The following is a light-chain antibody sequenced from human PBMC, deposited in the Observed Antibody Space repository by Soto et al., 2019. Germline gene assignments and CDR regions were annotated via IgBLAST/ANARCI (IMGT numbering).Light chain of an antibody. CDR1: QSLLHSNGYNY. V-gene: IGKV2-28*01. J-gene: IGKJ1*01. CDR3: MEALQTPWT. Sequence: DIVMTQSPLSLPVTPGEPASISCRSSQSLLHSNGYNYLDWYLQKPGQSPQLLIYLGSNRASGVTDRFSGSGSGTDFTPKISRVEAEDVGVYYCMEALQTPWTFGKGTKVEIK. CDR2: LGS.